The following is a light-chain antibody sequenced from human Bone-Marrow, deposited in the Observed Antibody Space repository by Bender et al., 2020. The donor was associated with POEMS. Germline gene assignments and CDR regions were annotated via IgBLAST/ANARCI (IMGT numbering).Light chain of an antibody. CDR1: ALPRQF. CDR3: QSAASSSSPWV. CDR2: KDV. Sequence: SYDLTQPPSVSVSPGQTARITCSGDALPRQFTYWFQQKPGQAPVLVIYKDVERPSGIPERFAGSSSGTTVTLTISGVQAEDEADYYCQSAASSSSPWVFGGGTKLTVL. J-gene: IGLJ3*02. V-gene: IGLV3-25*03.